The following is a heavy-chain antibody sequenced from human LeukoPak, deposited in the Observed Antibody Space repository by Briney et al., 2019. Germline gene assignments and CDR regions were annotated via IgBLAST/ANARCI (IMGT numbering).Heavy chain of an antibody. D-gene: IGHD6-19*01. J-gene: IGHJ4*02. CDR1: GGSISSYY. V-gene: IGHV4-59*01. CDR2: INYSRST. CDR3: ARGDSNGWYNFDY. Sequence: SSETLSLTCTVSGGSISSYYWSWIRQPPGKGLEWIGYINYSRSTNYNPSLKSRFTISVDTCKNQFSLKLSSVTAADAAVYYCARGDSNGWYNFDYWGQGTLVTVSS.